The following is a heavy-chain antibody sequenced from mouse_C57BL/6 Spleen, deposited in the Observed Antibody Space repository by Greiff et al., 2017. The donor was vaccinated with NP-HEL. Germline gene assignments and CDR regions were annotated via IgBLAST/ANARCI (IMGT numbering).Heavy chain of an antibody. CDR2: INPSTGGT. D-gene: IGHD1-1*02. J-gene: IGHJ2*01. Sequence: VQLKQSGPELVKPGASVKISCKASGYSFTGYYMNWVKQSPEKSLEWIGEINPSTGGTTYNQKFKAKATLTVDKSSSTAYMQLKSLTSEDSAVYYCARLVQYYFDYWGQGTTLTVSS. CDR3: ARLVQYYFDY. CDR1: GYSFTGYY. V-gene: IGHV1-42*01.